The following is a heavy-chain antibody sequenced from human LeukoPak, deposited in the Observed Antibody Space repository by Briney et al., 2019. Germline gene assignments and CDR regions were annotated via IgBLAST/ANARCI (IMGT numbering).Heavy chain of an antibody. CDR1: GYTFTSYD. V-gene: IGHV1-8*01. J-gene: IGHJ4*02. CDR2: MNPNSGNT. CDR3: ASKSSGSYYRYYFDY. D-gene: IGHD1-26*01. Sequence: ASVKVPCKASGYTFTSYDINWVRQATGQGLEWMGWMNPNSGNTGYAQKFQGRVTMTRNTSISTAYMELSSLRSEDTAVYYCASKSSGSYYRYYFDYWGQGTLVTVSS.